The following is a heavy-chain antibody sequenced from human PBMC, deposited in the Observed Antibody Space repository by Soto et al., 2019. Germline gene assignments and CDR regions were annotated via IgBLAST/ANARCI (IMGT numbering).Heavy chain of an antibody. V-gene: IGHV4-59*01. Sequence: PSETLSLTCTVSGCSISSYYWSWIRQPPGKGLEWIGYIYYSGSTNYNPSLKSRVTISVDTSKNQFPLKLSSVTAADTAVYYCARSGGGRLHLGELSLWGQGTLVTVSS. D-gene: IGHD3-16*02. CDR3: ARSGGGRLHLGELSL. CDR2: IYYSGST. CDR1: GCSISSYY. J-gene: IGHJ4*02.